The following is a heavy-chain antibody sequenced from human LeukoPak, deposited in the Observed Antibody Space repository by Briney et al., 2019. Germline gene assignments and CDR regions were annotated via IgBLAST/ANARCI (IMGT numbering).Heavy chain of an antibody. CDR3: AREATKRWLQLLGADFDY. D-gene: IGHD5-24*01. CDR1: GFTFSSYS. V-gene: IGHV3-21*01. J-gene: IGHJ4*02. Sequence: GGSLRLSCAASGFTFSSYSMNWVRQAPGKGLGWVSSISSSSSYIYYADSVKGRFTISRDNAKNSLYLQMNSLRAEDTAVYYCAREATKRWLQLLGADFDYWGQGTLVTVSS. CDR2: ISSSSSYI.